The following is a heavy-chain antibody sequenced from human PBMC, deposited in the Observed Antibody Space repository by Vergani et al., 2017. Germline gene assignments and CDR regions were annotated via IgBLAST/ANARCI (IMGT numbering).Heavy chain of an antibody. CDR2: ISYDGSNK. J-gene: IGHJ1*01. D-gene: IGHD3-9*01. V-gene: IGHV3-30*18. CDR3: AKSSDTTMPLADFDS. Sequence: QVQLVESGGGVVQAGRSLRLSCAASGFTFSSYGMHWVRQAPGKGLEWVAVISYDGSNKYYADSVKGRFTISRDNSKNTLYLQMNSLIVEDTAVYYCAKSSDTTMPLADFDSWGQGTLVTVSS. CDR1: GFTFSSYG.